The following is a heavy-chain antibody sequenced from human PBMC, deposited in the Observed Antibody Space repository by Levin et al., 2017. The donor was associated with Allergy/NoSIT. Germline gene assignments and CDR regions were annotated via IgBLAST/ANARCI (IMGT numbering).Heavy chain of an antibody. CDR3: ASGGPTIFGVVHLYDYGMDV. J-gene: IGHJ6*02. D-gene: IGHD3-3*01. CDR1: GFTFSSYA. V-gene: IGHV3-23*01. CDR2: ISGSGGST. Sequence: GESLKISCAASGFTFSSYAMSWVRQAPGKGLEWVSAISGSGGSTYYADSVKGRFTISRDNSKNTLYLQMNSLRAEDTAVYYCASGGPTIFGVVHLYDYGMDVWGQGTTVTVSS.